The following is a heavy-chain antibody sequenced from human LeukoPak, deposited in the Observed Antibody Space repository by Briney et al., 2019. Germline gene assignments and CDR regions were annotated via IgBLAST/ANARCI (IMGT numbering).Heavy chain of an antibody. CDR2: ISSSSSTI. CDR1: GFTFSSYS. D-gene: IGHD5-18*01. CDR3: AREDTAMANV. Sequence: GGSLRLSCAASGFTFSSYSMNWVRQAPGKGLEWVSYISSSSSTIYYADSVKGRFTISRDNAKNSLYLQMNSLRAEDTAVYYCAREDTAMANVWGQGTLVTVSS. J-gene: IGHJ4*02. V-gene: IGHV3-48*04.